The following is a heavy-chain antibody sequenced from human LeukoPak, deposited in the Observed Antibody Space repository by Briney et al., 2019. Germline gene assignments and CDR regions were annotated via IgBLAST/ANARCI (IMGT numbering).Heavy chain of an antibody. D-gene: IGHD6-13*01. CDR3: ARETRGVPGAIAAVKGFDY. Sequence: ASVKVSCKASGYTFTSYYMHWVRQAPGQGLEWMGIINPSGGSTSYAQKFQGRVTMTRDMSTSTVYMELSSLRSEDTAVYYCARETRGVPGAIAAVKGFDYWGQGTPVTVSS. CDR2: INPSGGST. CDR1: GYTFTSYY. V-gene: IGHV1-46*01. J-gene: IGHJ4*02.